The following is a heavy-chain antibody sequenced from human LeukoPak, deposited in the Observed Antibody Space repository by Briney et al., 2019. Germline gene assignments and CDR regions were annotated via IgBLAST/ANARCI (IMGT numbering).Heavy chain of an antibody. V-gene: IGHV3-74*01. J-gene: IGHJ4*02. Sequence: AGSLTLSCAASGFTLNHYWMHWVRQAQGNGMVLVSIINIYWSSISYELSGRGRFTTSRDDAKNSLYLQMNSLRAEDTAVYYCARVFYNGTYFDYWGQGSLVTVSS. CDR3: ARVFYNGTYFDY. CDR1: GFTLNHYW. CDR2: INIYWSSI. D-gene: IGHD1-26*01.